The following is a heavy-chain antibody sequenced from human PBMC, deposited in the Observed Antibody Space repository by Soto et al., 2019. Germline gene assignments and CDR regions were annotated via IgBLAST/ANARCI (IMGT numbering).Heavy chain of an antibody. V-gene: IGHV3-21*01. CDR2: ISSSGSYI. J-gene: IGHJ4*02. D-gene: IGHD5-12*01. Sequence: EVQLVESGGGLVKPGGSLRLSCAASGFTFSSYTMNWVRQAPGKGLEWVSSISSSGSYIYYADSVKGRFTISRDNAKNSLYLKMNRLRAEDTAVYYCARDRRDGYNFDYWGQGTLVTVSS. CDR3: ARDRRDGYNFDY. CDR1: GFTFSSYT.